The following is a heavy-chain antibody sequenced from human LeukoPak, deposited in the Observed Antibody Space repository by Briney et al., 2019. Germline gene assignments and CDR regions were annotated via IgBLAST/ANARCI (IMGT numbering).Heavy chain of an antibody. V-gene: IGHV4-34*01. J-gene: IGHJ4*02. CDR3: ASRVGGQRGNFDY. CDR1: GGSFSLYY. Sequence: SETLSLTCAVYGGSFSLYYWTWIRQSPGKGLEWIGEINHSGNTNYNPSLKSRVTISVDTSKNQFSLQVTSVTAADTAVYYCASRVGGQRGNFDYWGQGTLVTVSS. CDR2: INHSGNT. D-gene: IGHD2-15*01.